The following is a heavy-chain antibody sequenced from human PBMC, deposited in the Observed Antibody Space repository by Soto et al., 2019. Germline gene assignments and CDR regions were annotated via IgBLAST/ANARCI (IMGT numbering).Heavy chain of an antibody. V-gene: IGHV3-23*01. Sequence: GGSLRLSCAASRFTFSSYAMSWVRQAPGKGLEWVSAISGSGGSTYYADSVKGRFTISRDNSKNTLYLQMNSLRAEDTAVYYCARIIRRTNWFDPWGQGTLVTVSS. J-gene: IGHJ5*02. CDR1: RFTFSSYA. CDR3: ARIIRRTNWFDP. D-gene: IGHD4-17*01. CDR2: ISGSGGST.